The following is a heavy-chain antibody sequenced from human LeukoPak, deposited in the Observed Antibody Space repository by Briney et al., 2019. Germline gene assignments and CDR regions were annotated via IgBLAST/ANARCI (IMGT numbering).Heavy chain of an antibody. D-gene: IGHD4-17*01. V-gene: IGHV4-61*02. CDR3: ARGRERDYGDYRRDAFDI. J-gene: IGHJ3*02. CDR1: GGSISSGSYY. CDR2: IYSSGST. Sequence: PSETLSLTCTVSGGSISSGSYYWSWIRQPAGKGLEWIGRIYSSGSTNYNPSLKSRVTISLDTSKNQFSLKLSSVTAADTAVYYCARGRERDYGDYRRDAFDIWGQGTMVTVSS.